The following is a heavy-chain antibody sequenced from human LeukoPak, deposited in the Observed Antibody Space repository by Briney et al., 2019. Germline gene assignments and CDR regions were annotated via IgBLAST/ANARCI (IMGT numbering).Heavy chain of an antibody. CDR2: INHSGST. CDR1: GGSFSGYY. CDR3: AREAVVPAAMMGGWRLAHYYYYMDV. V-gene: IGHV4-34*01. J-gene: IGHJ6*03. Sequence: SETLSLTCAVYGGSFSGYYWSWIRQPPGKGLEWSGEINHSGSTNYNPSLKSRVTISVDTSKNQFSLKLSAVSAADTAVYYCAREAVVPAAMMGGWRLAHYYYYMDVWGKGTTVTISS. D-gene: IGHD2-2*01.